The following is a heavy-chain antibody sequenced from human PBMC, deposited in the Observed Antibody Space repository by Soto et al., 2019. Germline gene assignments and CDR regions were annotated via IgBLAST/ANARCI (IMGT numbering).Heavy chain of an antibody. D-gene: IGHD2-15*01. J-gene: IGHJ6*03. CDR1: GYTFTSYG. CDR3: ARTVVVAATQDYYYYMDV. Sequence: GASVKVSCKASGYTFTSYGISWVRQAPGQGLEWMGWISAYNGNTNYAQKLQGRVTMTTDTSTSTAYMELRSLRSDDTAVYYCARTVVVAATQDYYYYMDVWGKGTTVTVSS. V-gene: IGHV1-18*01. CDR2: ISAYNGNT.